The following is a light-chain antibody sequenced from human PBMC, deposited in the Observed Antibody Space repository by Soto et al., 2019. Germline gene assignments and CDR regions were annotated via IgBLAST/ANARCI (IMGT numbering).Light chain of an antibody. V-gene: IGLV4-60*02. CDR2: LERSGSY. CDR3: ETWDTSTRV. J-gene: IGLJ2*01. Sequence: QPVLTQSSSASASLGSSVKLTCTLSSGHSTYCIAWHQQQPGKAPRSLMKLERSGSYNKGSGVPDRFSGSSSGADRYLTISNLQFEDEADYYCETWDTSTRVFGGGTKLTVL. CDR1: SGHSTYC.